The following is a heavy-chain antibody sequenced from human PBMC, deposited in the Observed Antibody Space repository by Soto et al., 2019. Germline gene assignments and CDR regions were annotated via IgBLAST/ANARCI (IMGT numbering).Heavy chain of an antibody. CDR2: ISYDGSNQ. Sequence: VKLVESGGGVVQPGGSLRLCCAASGFTFNIYGMPWVRQAPDKGLEWVALISYDGSNQYYADSVKGRFTISRDNSKNTLFLQMNSLRADDTAVYYCAKDQASGQGSCDSWGQGTLVTVSS. CDR3: AKDQASGQGSCDS. CDR1: GFTFNIYG. V-gene: IGHV3-30*18. J-gene: IGHJ4*02.